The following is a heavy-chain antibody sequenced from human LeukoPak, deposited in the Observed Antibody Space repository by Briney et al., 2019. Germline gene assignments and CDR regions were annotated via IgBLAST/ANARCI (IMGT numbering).Heavy chain of an antibody. V-gene: IGHV3-30*18. D-gene: IGHD3-10*01. CDR2: ISYDGTNK. J-gene: IGHJ4*02. Sequence: GGSLRLSCAGSGFTFSNYGMHWVRQAPGKGPEWVAAISYDGTNKYYADSVKGRFTISRDNSKNTVYLQMNSLRAEDTAVYYCAKAGAVLLWFGESYYFDYWGQGTLVTVSS. CDR1: GFTFSNYG. CDR3: AKAGAVLLWFGESYYFDY.